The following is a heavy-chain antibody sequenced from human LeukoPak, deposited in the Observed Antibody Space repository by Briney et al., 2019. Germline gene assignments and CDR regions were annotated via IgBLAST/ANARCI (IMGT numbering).Heavy chain of an antibody. D-gene: IGHD3-10*01. CDR3: ARACYSTMVRGVIIPTNWFDP. Sequence: SETLSLTCAVYVGSFSGYYWSWIRQPPGKGLEWIGEIHHSGSTNYNPSLKSRVTISVDTSKNQFSLKLSSVTAADTAVYYCARACYSTMVRGVIIPTNWFDPWGQGTLVTVSS. J-gene: IGHJ5*02. CDR1: VGSFSGYY. V-gene: IGHV4-34*01. CDR2: IHHSGST.